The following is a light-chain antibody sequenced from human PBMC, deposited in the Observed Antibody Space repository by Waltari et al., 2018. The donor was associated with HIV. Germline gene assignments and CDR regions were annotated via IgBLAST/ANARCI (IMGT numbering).Light chain of an antibody. V-gene: IGLV1-40*01. CDR2: GNN. J-gene: IGLJ2*01. CDR3: QSYDSGLSGSV. CDR1: SSNIGAGYD. Sequence: VTISCTGSSSNIGAGYDVHWYRQLPGTAPKLLIFGNNNRPSGVPDRFSGSKSGTSASLAITGLQAEDEADYYCQSYDSGLSGSVFGGGTKLTVL.